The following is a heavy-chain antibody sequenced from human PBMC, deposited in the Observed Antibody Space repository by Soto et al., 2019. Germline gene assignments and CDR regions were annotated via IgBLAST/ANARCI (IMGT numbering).Heavy chain of an antibody. CDR1: GGSISSTSYY. CDR2: IYYSGST. CDR3: AREKYSSSWEFDY. D-gene: IGHD6-13*01. Sequence: ETLSLTCTVSGGSISSTSYYWGWIRQPPGKGLEWIGSIYYSGSTYYNPSLKSRVTISVDTSKNQFSLKLSSVTAADTAVYYCAREKYSSSWEFDYWGQGTLVTVSS. J-gene: IGHJ4*02. V-gene: IGHV4-39*02.